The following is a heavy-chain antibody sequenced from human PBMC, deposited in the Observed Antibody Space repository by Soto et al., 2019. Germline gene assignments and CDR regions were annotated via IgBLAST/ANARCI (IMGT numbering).Heavy chain of an antibody. D-gene: IGHD3-9*01. Sequence: QVQLVQSGAEVKKPGASVKVSCKASGYTFTSYGISWVRQAPGQGLEWMGWISAYNGNTNYAQKLKCSVTITTDTSTSTAYMERRSFRSDDTAVYYCARVAGGDDILTGQRQTNYYDYYGIEVWGQGTTVTVSS. CDR2: ISAYNGNT. CDR1: GYTFTSYG. CDR3: ARVAGGDDILTGQRQTNYYDYYGIEV. J-gene: IGHJ6*02. V-gene: IGHV1-18*01.